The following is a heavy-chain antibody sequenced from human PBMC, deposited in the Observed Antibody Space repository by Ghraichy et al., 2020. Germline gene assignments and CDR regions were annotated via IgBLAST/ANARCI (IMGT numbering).Heavy chain of an antibody. V-gene: IGHV3-7*03. D-gene: IGHD1-26*01. CDR2: IKQDGSEK. CDR1: GFTFSSYW. J-gene: IGHJ4*02. Sequence: GGSLRLSCAASGFTFSSYWMSWVRQAPGKGLEWVANIKQDGSEKYYVDSVKGRFTISRYNAKNSLYLQMNSLRAEDTAVYYCARGGGSYGEGYFDYWGQGTLVTVSS. CDR3: ARGGGSYGEGYFDY.